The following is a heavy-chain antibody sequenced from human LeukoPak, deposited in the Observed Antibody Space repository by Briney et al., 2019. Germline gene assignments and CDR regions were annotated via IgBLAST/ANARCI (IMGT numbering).Heavy chain of an antibody. V-gene: IGHV1-8*01. CDR3: ARDCSSTSCYNYYYGMDV. CDR1: GYTFTSYD. J-gene: IGHJ6*02. CDR2: MNPNSGNT. D-gene: IGHD2-2*02. Sequence: ASVKVSCKASGYTFTSYDINWVRQATGQGLEWMGWMNPNSGNTGYAQKFQGRVTMTTDTSTSTAYMELRSLRSDDTAVYYCARDCSSTSCYNYYYGMDVWGQGTTVTVSS.